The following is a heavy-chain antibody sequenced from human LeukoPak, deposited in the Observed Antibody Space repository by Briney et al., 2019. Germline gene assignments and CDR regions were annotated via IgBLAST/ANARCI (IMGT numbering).Heavy chain of an antibody. V-gene: IGHV3-48*01. CDR1: GFTFSSYS. CDR3: ASGAGYYYGSGSHLGWFDP. Sequence: GGSLRLSCAASGFTFSSYSMNWVRQAPGKGLEWVSYISSGSSTIYYADSVKGRFTISRDNAKNSLYLQMNSLRAEDTAVYYCASGAGYYYGSGSHLGWFDPWGQGTLVTVSS. J-gene: IGHJ5*02. CDR2: ISSGSSTI. D-gene: IGHD3-10*01.